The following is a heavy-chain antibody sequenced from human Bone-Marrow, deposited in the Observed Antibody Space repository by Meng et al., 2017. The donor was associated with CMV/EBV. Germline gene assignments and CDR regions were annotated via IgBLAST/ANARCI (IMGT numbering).Heavy chain of an antibody. J-gene: IGHJ6*02. CDR1: GGSISSYY. D-gene: IGHD1-14*01. Sequence: SETLSLTCTVPGGSISSYYWSWIRQPPGKGLEWIGYIYYSGSTNYNPSLKSRVTISVDTSKNQFSLKLSSVTDADTAVYYCARTTPYYYGMDVWGQGTTVTVSS. V-gene: IGHV4-59*01. CDR3: ARTTPYYYGMDV. CDR2: IYYSGST.